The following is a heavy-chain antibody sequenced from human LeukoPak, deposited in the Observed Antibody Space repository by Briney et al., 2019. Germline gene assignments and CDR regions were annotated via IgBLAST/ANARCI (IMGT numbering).Heavy chain of an antibody. D-gene: IGHD6-19*01. J-gene: IGHJ4*02. CDR1: GGSISSYY. CDR2: IYYSGST. CDR3: ARGCGWLPDY. V-gene: IGHV4-59*01. Sequence: PSETLSLTCTASGGSISSYYWSWSRQPPGKGLEWIGHIYYSGSTNYNPSLKSRVTISLDTSKNQFSLKLTSVTAADTAVYVCARGCGWLPDYWGQGTLVSVSS.